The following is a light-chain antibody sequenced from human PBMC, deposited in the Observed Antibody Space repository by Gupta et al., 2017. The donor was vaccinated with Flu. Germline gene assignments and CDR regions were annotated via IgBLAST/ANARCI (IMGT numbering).Light chain of an antibody. CDR3: HQSDSTPGLT. CDR1: QSISSY. Sequence: DIQLTPSPSSLSASVGDRVTITCRASQSISSYLNWYQQKPGKAPKLLIYAASSWQSGVPSRFSGSGSGTDFTLTISRLQPEDFATYYCHQSDSTPGLTFGGGTKVEIK. CDR2: AAS. J-gene: IGKJ4*01. V-gene: IGKV1-39*01.